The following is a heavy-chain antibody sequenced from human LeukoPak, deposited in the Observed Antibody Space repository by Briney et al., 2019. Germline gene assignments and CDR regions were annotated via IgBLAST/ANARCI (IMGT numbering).Heavy chain of an antibody. CDR3: ARHMGGILEWLPFDY. CDR2: VYHSGST. Sequence: PSETLSLTCTVSGGSISSNNYYWGWIRQPPGKGLEWIGSVYHSGSTYYNASFKSRVTISVETSKNQFSLKLSSVTAADTAVYYCARHMGGILEWLPFDYWGQGTLVTVSS. D-gene: IGHD3-3*01. J-gene: IGHJ4*02. CDR1: GGSISSNNYY. V-gene: IGHV4-39*01.